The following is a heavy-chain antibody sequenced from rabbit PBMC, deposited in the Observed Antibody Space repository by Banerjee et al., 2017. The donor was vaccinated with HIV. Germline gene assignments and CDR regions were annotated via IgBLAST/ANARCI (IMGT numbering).Heavy chain of an antibody. Sequence: QEQLVESGGGLVQPGGSLKLSCKASGFDFSSYGVSWVRQAPGKGLEWIGYIDPVFGSTYYAGWVNGRFTISSHNAQNTLYLQLNSLTAADTATYFCVRRYDDYGDWFDLWGPGTLVTVS. CDR2: IDPVFGST. CDR1: GFDFSSYG. D-gene: IGHD2-1*01. V-gene: IGHV1S47*01. CDR3: VRRYDDYGDWFDL. J-gene: IGHJ4*01.